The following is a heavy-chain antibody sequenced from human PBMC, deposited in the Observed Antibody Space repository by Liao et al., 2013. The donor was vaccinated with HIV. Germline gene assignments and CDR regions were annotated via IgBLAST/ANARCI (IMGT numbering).Heavy chain of an antibody. Sequence: QVQLQQWGAGLLKPSETLSLTCAVYDGSFSGYYWSWIRQSPGKGLEWIGEINHSGKTNYNPSLKSRVTISVDTSKNQFSLKLSSVTAADTAVYYCARDLVYGYHNLGHVYWGQGTLVTVSS. D-gene: IGHD5-24*01. CDR3: ARDLVYGYHNLGHVY. CDR1: DGSFSGYY. J-gene: IGHJ4*02. V-gene: IGHV4-34*01. CDR2: INHSGKT.